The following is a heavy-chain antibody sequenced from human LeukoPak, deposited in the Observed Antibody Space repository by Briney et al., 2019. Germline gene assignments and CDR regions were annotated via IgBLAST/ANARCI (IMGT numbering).Heavy chain of an antibody. CDR3: AKRDYYGSGSYRYGFY. CDR1: GGTFSSYA. Sequence: SVKVSCKASGGTFSSYAISWVRQAPGQGHEWMGRIIPILGIANYAQKFQGRVTITADKSTSTAYMELSSLRSEDTAVYYCAKRDYYGSGSYRYGFYWGQGTLVTVSS. V-gene: IGHV1-69*04. CDR2: IIPILGIA. J-gene: IGHJ4*02. D-gene: IGHD3-10*01.